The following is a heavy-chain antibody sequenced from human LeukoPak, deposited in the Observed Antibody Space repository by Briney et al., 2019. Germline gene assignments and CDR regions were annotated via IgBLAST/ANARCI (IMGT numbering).Heavy chain of an antibody. CDR2: ISGSGGST. CDR3: ARDQMIYSSSSWYFDY. CDR1: GFTFSSYA. V-gene: IGHV3-23*01. Sequence: GGSLRLSCAASGFTFSSYAMSWVRQAPGKGLEWVSAISGSGGSTYYADSVKGRFTISRDNAKNSLYLQMNSLRAEDTAVYYCARDQMIYSSSSWYFDYWGQGTLVTVSS. D-gene: IGHD6-6*01. J-gene: IGHJ4*02.